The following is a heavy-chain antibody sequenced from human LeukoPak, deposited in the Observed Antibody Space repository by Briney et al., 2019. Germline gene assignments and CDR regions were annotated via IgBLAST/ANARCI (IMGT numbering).Heavy chain of an antibody. V-gene: IGHV3-23*01. J-gene: IGHJ4*02. CDR1: GSTFSSYA. CDR2: ISGSGGST. Sequence: GGSLRLSCAASGSTFSSYAMSWVRQAPGKGLEWVSAISGSGGSTYYADSVKGRFTISRDNSKNTLYLQMNSLRAEDTAVYYCAKVYVWGSYRYDYWGQGTLVTVSS. D-gene: IGHD3-16*02. CDR3: AKVYVWGSYRYDY.